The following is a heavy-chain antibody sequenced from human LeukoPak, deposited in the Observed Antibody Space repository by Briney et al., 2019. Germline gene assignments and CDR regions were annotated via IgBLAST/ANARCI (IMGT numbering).Heavy chain of an antibody. CDR1: GFTFSTYA. V-gene: IGHV3-23*01. CDR3: AKRGAYYFDS. Sequence: PGRSLRLSCAASGFTFSTYAMSWVRQAPGKGLEWVSSIINSGATTFYADSVKGRFTISRDNSKNTLSLHMSSLRAEDTAVYYCAKRGAYYFDSWGQGTLVTVSS. CDR2: IINSGATT. J-gene: IGHJ4*02. D-gene: IGHD3-16*01.